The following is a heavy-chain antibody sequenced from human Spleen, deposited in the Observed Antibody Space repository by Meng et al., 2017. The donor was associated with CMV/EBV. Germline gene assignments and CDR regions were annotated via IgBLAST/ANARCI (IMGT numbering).Heavy chain of an antibody. D-gene: IGHD2-2*01. CDR3: ARVAYCSSTSCPPGY. CDR1: GFTFSDYY. Sequence: GGSLRLSCAASGFTFSDYYMSWIRQAPGKGLEWVSYISSSGSTIYYADSVKGRFTISRDNAKNSLYLQMNSLRAEDTAVYYCARVAYCSSTSCPPGYWGQGTLVTVSS. V-gene: IGHV3-11*01. CDR2: ISSSGSTI. J-gene: IGHJ4*02.